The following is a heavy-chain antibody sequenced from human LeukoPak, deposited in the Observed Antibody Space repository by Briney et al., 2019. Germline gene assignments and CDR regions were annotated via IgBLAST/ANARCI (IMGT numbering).Heavy chain of an antibody. Sequence: SETLSLTCTVSGGSISSYYWSWIRQPPGKGLEWIGYIYYSGSTNYNPSLKSRVTISVDTSKNQFSLKLSSVTAADTAVYYCARLWFVGSYYYYMDVWGKGTTVTVSS. CDR2: IYYSGST. CDR1: GGSISSYY. D-gene: IGHD2-21*01. CDR3: ARLWFVGSYYYYMDV. J-gene: IGHJ6*03. V-gene: IGHV4-59*01.